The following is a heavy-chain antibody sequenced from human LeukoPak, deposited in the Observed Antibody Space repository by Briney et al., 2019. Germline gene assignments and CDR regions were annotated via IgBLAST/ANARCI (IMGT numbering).Heavy chain of an antibody. V-gene: IGHV3-15*01. CDR2: IKSKTDGGTT. CDR1: GFTFSNAW. D-gene: IGHD5-12*01. CDR3: TTADSGYDELDY. Sequence: GGSLRLSCAASGFTFSNAWMSWARQAAGEGLEWVARIKSKTDGGTTDYAAPVKGRFTISRDDSKNTLYLQMNSLKTEDTAVYHCTTADSGYDELDYWGQGTLVTVSS. J-gene: IGHJ4*02.